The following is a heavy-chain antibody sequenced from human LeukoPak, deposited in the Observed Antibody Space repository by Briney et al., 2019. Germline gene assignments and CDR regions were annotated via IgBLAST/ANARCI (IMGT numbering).Heavy chain of an antibody. V-gene: IGHV4-34*01. Sequence: SETLSLTCAVYGGSFSGYYWSWIRRPPGKGLEWIGEINHSGSTNYNPSLKSRVTISVDTSKNQFSLKLSSVTAADTAVYYCARGLRDSSGWYDAFDIWGQGTMVTVSS. CDR1: GGSFSGYY. J-gene: IGHJ3*02. CDR3: ARGLRDSSGWYDAFDI. D-gene: IGHD6-19*01. CDR2: INHSGST.